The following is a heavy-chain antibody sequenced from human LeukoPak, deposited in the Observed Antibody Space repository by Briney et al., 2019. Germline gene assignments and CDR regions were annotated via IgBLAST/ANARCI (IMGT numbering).Heavy chain of an antibody. V-gene: IGHV3-74*01. CDR1: GFTFSSYW. D-gene: IGHD6-19*01. CDR2: INSDGSST. J-gene: IGHJ4*02. CDR3: ASTLRGGWYISPLDY. Sequence: GSLRLSCAASGFTFSSYWMHWVRQAPGKGLVWVSRINSDGSSTSYADSVKGRFTISRDNAKNTLYLQMNSLRAEDTAVYYCASTLRGGWYISPLDYWGQGTLVTVS.